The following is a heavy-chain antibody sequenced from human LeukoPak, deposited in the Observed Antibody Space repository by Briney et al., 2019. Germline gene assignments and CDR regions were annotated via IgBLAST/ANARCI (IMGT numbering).Heavy chain of an antibody. V-gene: IGHV1-2*02. D-gene: IGHD3-10*01. CDR1: GYSLTGYY. CDR2: INPNSGGT. Sequence: ASVKVSCKASGYSLTGYYIHWVRQAPGQGLEWMGWINPNSGGTNYAQKFQGRVTMTRDTPISTAYMELSRLRSDDTAVYYCARVVRGVMGATYYFDYWGQGTLVTVSS. J-gene: IGHJ4*02. CDR3: ARVVRGVMGATYYFDY.